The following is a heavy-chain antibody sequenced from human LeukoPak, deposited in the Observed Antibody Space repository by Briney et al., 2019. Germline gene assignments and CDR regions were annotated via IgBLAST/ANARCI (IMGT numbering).Heavy chain of an antibody. CDR2: IRSKPYGGTT. D-gene: IGHD3-22*01. Sequence: PGRSLRLSCTTSGFTFDDYAMSWFRQAPGKGLEWVAFIRSKPYGGTTEYAASVKGRFTISRDNSKSIAYLQMNSLKTEDTAVYFSTRDLRGSSGFYYGFADSWGQGTLVTVSS. CDR3: TRDLRGSSGFYYGFADS. J-gene: IGHJ4*02. V-gene: IGHV3-49*03. CDR1: GFTFDDYA.